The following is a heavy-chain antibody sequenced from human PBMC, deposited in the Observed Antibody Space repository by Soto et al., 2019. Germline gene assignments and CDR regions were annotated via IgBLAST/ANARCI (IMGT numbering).Heavy chain of an antibody. CDR1: GFTFSSYW. D-gene: IGHD2-2*01. J-gene: IGHJ5*02. CDR3: ARVGYCSSTSCFQFDP. Sequence: PGGSLRLSCAASGFTFSSYWMHWVRQAPGKGLVWVSRINSDGSSTSYADSVKGRFTISRDNAKSTLFLQMNSLRAEDTAVYYCARVGYCSSTSCFQFDPWGQGTLVTVSS. CDR2: INSDGSST. V-gene: IGHV3-74*01.